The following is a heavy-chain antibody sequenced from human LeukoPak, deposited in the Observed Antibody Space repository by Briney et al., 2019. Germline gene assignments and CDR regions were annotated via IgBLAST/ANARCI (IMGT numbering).Heavy chain of an antibody. CDR3: ATGYTSNCPYN. CDR2: IYYSGST. CDR1: GGSISSSGYY. D-gene: IGHD6-13*01. Sequence: SETLSLTCTVSGGSISSSGYYWGWIRQPPGKGLEWIGTIYYSGSTYDNPSLKNRVTISVDTSKNQFSLKLRSVTAADTAVYYCATGYTSNCPYNWGQGTLVTVSS. V-gene: IGHV4-39*01. J-gene: IGHJ4*02.